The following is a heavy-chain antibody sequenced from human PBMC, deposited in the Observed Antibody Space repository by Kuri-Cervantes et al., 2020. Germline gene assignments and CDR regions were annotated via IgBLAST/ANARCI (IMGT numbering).Heavy chain of an antibody. CDR2: ISGYNGIT. CDR1: GYTFTNYG. Sequence: ASVKVSCKASGYTFTNYGITWMRQAPGQGLEWMGWISGYNGITNNAHKFQDRVTMTTDTSTSTVYMELMSLKSDDTAVYYCARDERAGRYYGVYDYWGQGTLVTVSS. V-gene: IGHV1-18*01. CDR3: ARDERAGRYYGVYDY. J-gene: IGHJ4*02. D-gene: IGHD1-26*01.